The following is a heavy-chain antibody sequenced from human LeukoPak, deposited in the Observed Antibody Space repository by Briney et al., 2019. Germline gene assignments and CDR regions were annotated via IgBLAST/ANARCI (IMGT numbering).Heavy chain of an antibody. D-gene: IGHD5-24*01. CDR3: ARVRDGYNDAYDI. CDR1: GYTFTGYY. V-gene: IGHV1-2*02. CDR2: INPNSGGT. J-gene: IGHJ3*02. Sequence: ASVKVSCKTSGYTFTGYYIHWVRQAPGQGLQWLGWINPNSGGTNYAQNFQGRVTVTRDTSTATAYMELRWLTSEDTAVYYCARVRDGYNDAYDIWGQGTMVTVSS.